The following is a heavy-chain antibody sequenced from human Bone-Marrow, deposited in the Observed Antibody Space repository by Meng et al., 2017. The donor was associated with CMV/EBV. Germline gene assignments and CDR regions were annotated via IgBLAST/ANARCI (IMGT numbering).Heavy chain of an antibody. D-gene: IGHD6-6*01. CDR3: ARERAIAARSTNDAFDI. CDR2: INPNSGGT. CDR1: GYTFTGYY. J-gene: IGHJ3*02. V-gene: IGHV1-2*02. Sequence: ASVKVSCKASGYTFTGYYMHWVRQAPGQGLEWMGWINPNSGGTNYVQRFQGRVTMTRDTSISTAYLELTSLRSDDTAVYYCARERAIAARSTNDAFDIWGQGTMVTVSS.